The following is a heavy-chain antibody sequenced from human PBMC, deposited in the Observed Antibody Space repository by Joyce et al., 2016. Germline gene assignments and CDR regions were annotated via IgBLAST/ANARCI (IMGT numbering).Heavy chain of an antibody. Sequence: EVQLLESGGGLVQPGGSLRLSCAAPRFAFSSYAMSWVRQAPGKGLEWVSTISSSGGSTYYADSVKGRFTISRDNSENTLYLQMNSLRAGDTAVYYCAKDQDYGDYSVDYWGQGTLVTVSS. CDR1: RFAFSSYA. CDR2: ISSSGGST. D-gene: IGHD4-17*01. CDR3: AKDQDYGDYSVDY. J-gene: IGHJ4*02. V-gene: IGHV3-23*01.